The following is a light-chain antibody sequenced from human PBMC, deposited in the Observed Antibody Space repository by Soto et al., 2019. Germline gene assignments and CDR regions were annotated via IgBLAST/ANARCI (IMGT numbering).Light chain of an antibody. CDR1: QPITTW. CDR3: QRYNHGWT. J-gene: IGKJ1*01. CDR2: GAS. Sequence: DIQMTQSPSTLSASVGDTVTITCRASQPITTWLAWYQQRPGNAPKLLIYGASTLQSGVASRFTGGGSGTDFTLTISSLQPDDFGTYYCQRYNHGWTFGQGSKVEVK. V-gene: IGKV1-5*03.